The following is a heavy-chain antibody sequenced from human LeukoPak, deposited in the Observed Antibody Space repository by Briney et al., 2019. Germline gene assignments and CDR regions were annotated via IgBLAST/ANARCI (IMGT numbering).Heavy chain of an antibody. V-gene: IGHV1-24*01. J-gene: IGHJ4*02. D-gene: IGHD3-10*01. Sequence: GASVKVSCKVSGYTLTELSMHWVRQAPGKGLEWMGGFDPEDGETIYAQKFQGRVTMTEDTSTDTDYMELSSLRSEDTAVYYCATVSRVKMRGSIWFGELLSREFDYWGQGTLVTVSS. CDR3: ATVSRVKMRGSIWFGELLSREFDY. CDR2: FDPEDGET. CDR1: GYTLTELS.